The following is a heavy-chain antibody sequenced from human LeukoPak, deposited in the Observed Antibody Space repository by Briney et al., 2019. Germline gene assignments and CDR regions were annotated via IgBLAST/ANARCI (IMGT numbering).Heavy chain of an antibody. CDR2: ISGSGGST. D-gene: IGHD2-2*01. CDR3: AKAGIIVVVPAADFDY. J-gene: IGHJ4*02. CDR1: GFTFSSYA. Sequence: GGSLRLSCAASGFTFSSYAMSWVRQAPGKGLEWVSAISGSGGSTYYADSVKGRFTISRDNSKNTLYLQMNSLRAEDTAVYYCAKAGIIVVVPAADFDYWGQGTLVTVSS. V-gene: IGHV3-23*01.